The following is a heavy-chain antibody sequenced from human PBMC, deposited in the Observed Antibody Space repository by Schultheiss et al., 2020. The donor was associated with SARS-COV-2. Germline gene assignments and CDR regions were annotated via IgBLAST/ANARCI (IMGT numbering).Heavy chain of an antibody. CDR2: IYYSGST. CDR1: GGSISSYY. D-gene: IGHD1-26*01. J-gene: IGHJ3*02. Sequence: SQTLSLTCTVSGGSISSYYWSWIRQPPGKGLEWIGYIYYSGSTNYNPSLKSRVTISVDTSKNQFSLQLNSVTPEDTAVYYCARRVGATSDAFDIWGQGTMVTVSS. V-gene: IGHV4-59*12. CDR3: ARRVGATSDAFDI.